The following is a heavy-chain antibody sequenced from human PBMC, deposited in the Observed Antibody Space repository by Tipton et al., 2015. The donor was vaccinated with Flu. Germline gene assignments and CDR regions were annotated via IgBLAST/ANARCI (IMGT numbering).Heavy chain of an antibody. J-gene: IGHJ4*02. V-gene: IGHV3-74*01. D-gene: IGHD3-16*01. CDR2: IQRGGST. CDR1: GFTFSTYW. Sequence: SLRLSCAASGFTFSTYWMHWVRQAPGKGLVWVSRIQRGGSTSYADSVKGRFTISRDNAKNTLYLQMNSLRAEGTAVHYWAKGGISHFYCWGQGSLVPASS. CDR3: AKGGISHFYC.